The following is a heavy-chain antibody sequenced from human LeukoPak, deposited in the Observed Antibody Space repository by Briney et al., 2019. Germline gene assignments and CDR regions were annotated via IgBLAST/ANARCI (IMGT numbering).Heavy chain of an antibody. J-gene: IGHJ5*02. V-gene: IGHV4-61*01. CDR2: IYYSGST. CDR1: GGSVSSGSYY. CDR3: ATGGIAARPYYWFDP. Sequence: SETLSLTCTVSGGSVSSGSYYWSWIRQPPGKGLEWIGYIYYSGSTNYNPSLKSRVTISVDTSKNQFSLKLSSVTAADTAVYYCATGGIAARPYYWFDPWGQGTLVTVSS. D-gene: IGHD6-6*01.